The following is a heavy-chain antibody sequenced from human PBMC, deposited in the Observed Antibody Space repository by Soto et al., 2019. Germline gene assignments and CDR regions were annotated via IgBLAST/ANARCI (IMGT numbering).Heavy chain of an antibody. CDR1: GGSISSYY. CDR2: IYYSGST. Sequence: PSETLSLTCTVSGGSISSYYWSWIRQPPGKGLEWIGYIYYSGSTNYNPSLKSRVTISVDTSKNQFSLKLSSVTAADTAVYYCARDRTYYYRSGSYSYYYGMDVWCHGATVT. CDR3: ARDRTYYYRSGSYSYYYGMDV. J-gene: IGHJ6*02. D-gene: IGHD3-10*01. V-gene: IGHV4-59*01.